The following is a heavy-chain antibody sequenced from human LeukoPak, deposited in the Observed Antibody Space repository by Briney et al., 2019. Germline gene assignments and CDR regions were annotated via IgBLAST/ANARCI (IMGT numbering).Heavy chain of an antibody. CDR3: ARTARDTTGTRRGVLDY. CDR2: INHSGST. J-gene: IGHJ4*02. CDR1: GGSFSGYY. Sequence: SETLSLTCAVYGGSFSGYYWSWIRQPPGKGLEWIGEINHSGSTNYNPSLKSRVTISVDTSKNQFSLKLSSVTAADTAVYYYARTARDTTGTRRGVLDYWGQGTLVTVSS. D-gene: IGHD1-1*01. V-gene: IGHV4-34*01.